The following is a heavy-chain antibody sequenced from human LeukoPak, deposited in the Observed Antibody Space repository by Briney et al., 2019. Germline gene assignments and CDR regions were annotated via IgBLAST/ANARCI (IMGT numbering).Heavy chain of an antibody. CDR3: ARQVSDYYYHYMDV. CDR2: IYYSGTT. J-gene: IGHJ6*03. CDR1: GASISTSTYS. V-gene: IGHV4-39*01. Sequence: SETLSLTCTVSGASISTSTYSWGWVRQPPGKGLEWVGNIYYSGTTYYNPSLKSRVTISEDTSRNRFSLMLSSVTAADTAIYFCARQVSDYYYHYMDVWGEGTTVIVSS.